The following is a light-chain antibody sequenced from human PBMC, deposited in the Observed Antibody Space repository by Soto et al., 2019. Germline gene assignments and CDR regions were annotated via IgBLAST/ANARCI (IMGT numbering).Light chain of an antibody. CDR2: GAS. CDR1: QSVSSN. CDR3: QQYNNWPPWT. J-gene: IGKJ1*01. V-gene: IGKV3-15*01. Sequence: EIVMTQSPATLSVSPGERATLSCRASQSVSSNLAWYQQKPGQAPRRLIYGASTRATGIPARFSGSGSGKEFTLTISRLPSEDFAVYYCQQYNNWPPWTFGQGTKVEIK.